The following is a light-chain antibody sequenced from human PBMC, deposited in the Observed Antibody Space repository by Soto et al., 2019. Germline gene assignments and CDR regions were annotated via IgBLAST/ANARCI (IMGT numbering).Light chain of an antibody. Sequence: EILMTQSPATLSVSPGERATLSCRASQSISSNLAWYHHKPGQAPRLLIYDAFTRATGIPARLSGSGSGTEFTLTISSLQSEDFAVYYCQQYNNWPETFGQGTKVEIK. V-gene: IGKV3-15*01. CDR3: QQYNNWPET. CDR1: QSISSN. J-gene: IGKJ1*01. CDR2: DAF.